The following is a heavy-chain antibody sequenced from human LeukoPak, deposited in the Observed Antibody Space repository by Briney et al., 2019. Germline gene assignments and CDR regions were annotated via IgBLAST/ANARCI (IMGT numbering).Heavy chain of an antibody. J-gene: IGHJ6*03. Sequence: ASVKVSCKASGYTFTDYYMHWVRQAPGQGLEWMGWINTDTGNPTYAQGFTGRFVLSLDTSVSTAYLQISSLKAEDTAVYYCARLTGNHYYFYYMDVWGIGTTVTVSS. CDR1: GYTFTDYY. V-gene: IGHV7-4-1*02. D-gene: IGHD2-8*02. CDR3: ARLTGNHYYFYYMDV. CDR2: INTDTGNP.